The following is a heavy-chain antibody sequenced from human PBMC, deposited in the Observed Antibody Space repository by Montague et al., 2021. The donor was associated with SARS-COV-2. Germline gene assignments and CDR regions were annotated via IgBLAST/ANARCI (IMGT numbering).Heavy chain of an antibody. CDR3: ARGRTVTTFYYSYYHGMDV. CDR1: GGSFSGYY. D-gene: IGHD4-17*01. CDR2: INHSGST. J-gene: IGHJ6*02. V-gene: IGHV4-34*01. Sequence: SETLSLTCAVYGGSFSGYYWSWIRQPPGKGLELLGEINHSGSTNYNPSLKSRVTISVDTSKNQFSLKLTSVTAADTAVYYCARGRTVTTFYYSYYHGMDVWGQGTTVTVSS.